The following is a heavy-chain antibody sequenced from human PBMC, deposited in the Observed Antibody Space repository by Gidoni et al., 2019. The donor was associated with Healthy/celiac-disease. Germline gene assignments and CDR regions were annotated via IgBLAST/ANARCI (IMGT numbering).Heavy chain of an antibody. CDR1: GGSFSGYY. Sequence: QVQLQKWGAGLLKPSETLSLTCAVYGGSFSGYYWSWIRQPPGKGLEWIGEINHSGSTNYNPSLKSRVTISVDTSKNQFSLKLSSVTAADTAVYYCARPPQIRAAAAGKGAFDIWGQGTMVTVSS. V-gene: IGHV4-34*01. CDR3: ARPPQIRAAAAGKGAFDI. CDR2: INHSGST. D-gene: IGHD6-13*01. J-gene: IGHJ3*02.